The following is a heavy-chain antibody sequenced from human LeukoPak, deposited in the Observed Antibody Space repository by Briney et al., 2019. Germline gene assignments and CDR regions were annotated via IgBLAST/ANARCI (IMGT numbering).Heavy chain of an antibody. Sequence: PGGSLRLSCVASGFTFTTYGMSWVRQAPGKGLEWVAAVSSTGSGTYYPDSLKGRFIISIDNSQNTVFLQMNSLRPEDTAFYFCAKDGPLLWFGPTDAWGQGILVTVSS. CDR1: GFTFTTYG. V-gene: IGHV3-23*01. CDR2: VSSTGSGT. CDR3: AKDGPLLWFGPTDA. J-gene: IGHJ5*02. D-gene: IGHD3-10*01.